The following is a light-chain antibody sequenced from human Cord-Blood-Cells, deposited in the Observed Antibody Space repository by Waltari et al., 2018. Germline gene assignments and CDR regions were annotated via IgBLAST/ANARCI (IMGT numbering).Light chain of an antibody. CDR1: SSAVGGYNY. J-gene: IGLJ3*02. V-gene: IGLV2-11*01. CDR2: DVS. CDR3: CSYAGSYNWV. Sequence: QSALTQPRSVSGSPGQSVTISCTGTSSAVGGYNYVSWYHQHPGKAPKLMIYDVSKLPSGVPDRFSGSKSGNTASLTISGLQAEDEADYYCCSYAGSYNWVFGGGTKLTVL.